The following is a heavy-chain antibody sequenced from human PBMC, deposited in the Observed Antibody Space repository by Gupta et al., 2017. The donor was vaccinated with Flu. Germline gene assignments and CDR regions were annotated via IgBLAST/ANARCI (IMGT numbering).Heavy chain of an antibody. V-gene: IGHV3-74*01. D-gene: IGHD3-3*01. CDR1: GSSFRNYW. CDR3: TRGSDDFRTYEYYFDY. Sequence: EVQLVESGGGLVQPGGSLRLSCSASGSSFRNYWMYWVRQVPGKGLLWVSRINDNGRSTDYADSVKGRFTISRDNAKSTLYLQMSSLRAEDTAVYYCTRGSDDFRTYEYYFDYWGPGTLVTVSS. J-gene: IGHJ4*02. CDR2: INDNGRST.